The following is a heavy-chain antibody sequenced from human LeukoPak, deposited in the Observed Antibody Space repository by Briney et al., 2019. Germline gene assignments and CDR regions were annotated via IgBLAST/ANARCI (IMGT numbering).Heavy chain of an antibody. Sequence: GGSLRLSCAASGFTFSSYGMHWVRQAPGKGLEGVAVIWYDGSNKYYADSVKGRFTISRDNSKNTLYLQMNSLRAEDTAVYYCARKTDGDHDYYYYGMDVWGQGTTVTVSS. CDR3: ARKTDGDHDYYYYGMDV. V-gene: IGHV3-33*01. CDR2: IWYDGSNK. CDR1: GFTFSSYG. D-gene: IGHD4-17*01. J-gene: IGHJ6*02.